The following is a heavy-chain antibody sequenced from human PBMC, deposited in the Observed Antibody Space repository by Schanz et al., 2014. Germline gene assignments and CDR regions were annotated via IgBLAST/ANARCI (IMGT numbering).Heavy chain of an antibody. CDR2: INPNSGDT. Sequence: QVQLVQSGAEVKKPGASVKVSCKASGYTFAVYYIHWVRQAPGQGLEFMGWINPNSGDTEYGQQFEGRVTLTRDTSISTAYMELSSLTSDDTAVYYCARGGAIVGAYFDYWGQGTLVTVSS. J-gene: IGHJ4*02. CDR1: GYTFAVYY. CDR3: ARGGAIVGAYFDY. D-gene: IGHD1-26*01. V-gene: IGHV1-2*02.